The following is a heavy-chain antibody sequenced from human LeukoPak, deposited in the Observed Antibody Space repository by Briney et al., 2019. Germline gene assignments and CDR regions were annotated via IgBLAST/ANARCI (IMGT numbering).Heavy chain of an antibody. CDR3: ARDRYYYDSSEFDY. D-gene: IGHD3-22*01. Sequence: GGSLRLSCAASGFTFSSYAIHWVRQAPGKGLEYVSAISSNGGSTYYANSVKGRFTISRDNSKNTLYLQMGSLRAEDMAVYYCARDRYYYDSSEFDYWGQGTLVTVSS. CDR1: GFTFSSYA. V-gene: IGHV3-64*01. J-gene: IGHJ4*02. CDR2: ISSNGGST.